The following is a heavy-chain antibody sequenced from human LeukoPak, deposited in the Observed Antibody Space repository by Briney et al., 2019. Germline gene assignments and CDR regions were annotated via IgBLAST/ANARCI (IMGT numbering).Heavy chain of an antibody. CDR1: SGSISTITYY. CDR2: INHSGST. V-gene: IGHV4-39*07. CDR3: ARECGYSSGWYSLCYFDY. J-gene: IGHJ4*02. D-gene: IGHD6-19*01. Sequence: SETLSLTCTVSSGSISTITYYWGWIRQPPGKGLEWIGEINHSGSTNYNPSLKSRVTISVDTSKNQFSLKLSSVTAADTAVYYCARECGYSSGWYSLCYFDYWGQGTLVTVSS.